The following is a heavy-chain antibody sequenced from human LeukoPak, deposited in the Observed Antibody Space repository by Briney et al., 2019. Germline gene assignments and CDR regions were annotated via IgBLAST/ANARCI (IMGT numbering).Heavy chain of an antibody. Sequence: SGGSLRLSCAASGFTFDDYAMHWVRQAPGKGLEWVSLISGDGGSTYYADSVKGRFTISRDNSKNSLYLQMNSLGTEDTALYYCAKDIVSGYDDDAFDIWGQGTMVTVSS. D-gene: IGHD5-12*01. J-gene: IGHJ3*02. V-gene: IGHV3-43*02. CDR2: ISGDGGST. CDR1: GFTFDDYA. CDR3: AKDIVSGYDDDAFDI.